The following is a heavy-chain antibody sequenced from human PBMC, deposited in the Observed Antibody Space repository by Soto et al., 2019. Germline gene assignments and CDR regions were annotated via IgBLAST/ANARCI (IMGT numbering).Heavy chain of an antibody. CDR3: ARGARIAAHN. CDR1: GGSISSSSYY. CDR2: IYYSGST. V-gene: IGHV4-39*01. Sequence: SETLSLTCTVSGGSISSSSYYWGWIRQPPGKGLEWIGSIYYSGSTYYNPSLKSRVTISVDTSKNQFSLKLSSVTAADTAVYYCARGARIAAHNWGQGTLVTVSS. D-gene: IGHD6-13*01. J-gene: IGHJ4*02.